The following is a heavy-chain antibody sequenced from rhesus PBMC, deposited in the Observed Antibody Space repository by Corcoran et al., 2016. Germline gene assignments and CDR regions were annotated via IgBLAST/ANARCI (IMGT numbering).Heavy chain of an antibody. CDR3: ARRGVDTFDF. D-gene: IGHD3-34*01. CDR2: IDGNVAST. CDR1: GGSISGRYY. J-gene: IGHJ3*01. Sequence: QVKLQQWGEGLMKPSETLSLTCAVYGGSISGRYYWSWIRQAPGKGLGWIGNIDGNVASTGFNPSLKNRAPISKDTSKNQFSLKLRSVTAADTAVYYCARRGVDTFDFWGQGLRVTVSS. V-gene: IGHV4-73*01.